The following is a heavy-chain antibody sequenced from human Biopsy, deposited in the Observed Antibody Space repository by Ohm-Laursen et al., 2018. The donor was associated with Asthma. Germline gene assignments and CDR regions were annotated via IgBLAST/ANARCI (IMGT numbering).Heavy chain of an antibody. D-gene: IGHD1-1*01. CDR2: ISKDASTQ. Sequence: SLRLSCAASGFSSSNFAIHWVRQAPGKGLEWVGVISKDASTQDYADSVKGRFTMARDNSKNTLDLKMNSLREEDTAVYYCVRDGTDDAFDIWGQGTVVSVSS. V-gene: IGHV3-30*01. CDR3: VRDGTDDAFDI. CDR1: GFSSSNFA. J-gene: IGHJ3*02.